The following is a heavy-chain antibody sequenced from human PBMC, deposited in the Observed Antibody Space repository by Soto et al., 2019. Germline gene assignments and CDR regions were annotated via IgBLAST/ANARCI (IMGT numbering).Heavy chain of an antibody. J-gene: IGHJ5*02. CDR3: AREMGNWLLNAVLDP. CDR1: GYPITSHC. V-gene: IGHV4-59*11. CDR2: LCYSGNT. D-gene: IGHD1-1*01. Sequence: QVQLQESGPGLVKPSETLSLTCTVSGYPITSHCWSWIRQPPGRGLQWIGHLCYSGNTNYNPSLKSLVTISGDTSKNQFSLNLSSVTAADTAVYYCAREMGNWLLNAVLDPWGLGTLVTVSS.